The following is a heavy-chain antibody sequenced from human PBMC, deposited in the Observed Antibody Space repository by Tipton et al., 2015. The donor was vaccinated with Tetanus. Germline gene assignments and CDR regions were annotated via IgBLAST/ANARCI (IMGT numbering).Heavy chain of an antibody. CDR2: INWNGGST. J-gene: IGHJ6*02. V-gene: IGHV3-20*04. Sequence: SLRLSCAASGFTFDDYGMSWVRQAPGKGLEWVSGINWNGGSTGYADSVKGRFTISRDNAKNSLYLQMNSLRAEDTALYYCAKDNGPHYYYYGMDVWGQGTTVTVSS. CDR3: AKDNGPHYYYYGMDV. CDR1: GFTFDDYG.